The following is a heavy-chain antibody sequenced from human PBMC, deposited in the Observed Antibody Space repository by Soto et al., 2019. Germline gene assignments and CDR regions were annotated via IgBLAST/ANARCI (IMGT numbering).Heavy chain of an antibody. CDR1: GGSISSGDYY. CDR2: IYYSGST. V-gene: IGHV4-30-4*01. Sequence: SETLSLTCTVSGGSISSGDYYWSWIRQPPGKGLEWIGYIYYSGSTYYNPSLKSRVTISVDTSKNQFSLKLSSVTAADTAVYYCARAPTIVGVVIQSHYGMDVWGQGTTVTVS. D-gene: IGHD3-3*01. CDR3: ARAPTIVGVVIQSHYGMDV. J-gene: IGHJ6*02.